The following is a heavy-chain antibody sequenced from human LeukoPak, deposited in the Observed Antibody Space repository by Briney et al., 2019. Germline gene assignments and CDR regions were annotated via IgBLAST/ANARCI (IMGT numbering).Heavy chain of an antibody. J-gene: IGHJ5*01. CDR1: GVSISSRNSW. D-gene: IGHD3-10*01. Sequence: SETLSLTCTVSGVSISSRNSWWDWIRQSPGKGLEWIGAIYVNGSTDYNSSLKSRVTLFIDTSRNQFSLRLTSVTATDTAVYFCARRIGPGGGNWFEPWGQGTLVTVCS. CDR3: ARRIGPGGGNWFEP. CDR2: IYVNGST. V-gene: IGHV4-39*01.